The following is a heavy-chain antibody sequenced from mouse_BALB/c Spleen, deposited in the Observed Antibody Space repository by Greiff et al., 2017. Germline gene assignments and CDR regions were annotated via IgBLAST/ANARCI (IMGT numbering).Heavy chain of an antibody. J-gene: IGHJ2*01. V-gene: IGHV1-87*01. D-gene: IGHD1-1*01. Sequence: QVQLQQSGAELARPGASVKLSCKASGYTFTSYWMQWVKQRPGQGLEWIGAIYPGDGDTRYTQKFKGKATLTADKSSSTAYMQLSSLASEDSAVYYCARGRYYGSSWTYYFDYWGQGTTLTVSS. CDR3: ARGRYYGSSWTYYFDY. CDR1: GYTFTSYW. CDR2: IYPGDGDT.